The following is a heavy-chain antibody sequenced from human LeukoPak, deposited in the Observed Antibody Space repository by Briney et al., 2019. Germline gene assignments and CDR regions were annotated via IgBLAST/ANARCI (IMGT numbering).Heavy chain of an antibody. CDR2: VFHSGDT. D-gene: IGHD3-10*01. V-gene: IGHV4-38-2*02. CDR3: VSGLRSGSNYFFYGMDV. J-gene: IGHJ6*04. CDR1: GYSINNGYF. Sequence: SETLSVTCTVSGYSINNGYFWGWIRQPPGKGLEYIGTVFHSGDTYYNPSLKSRVTISLDTSTNEISLKLRSATAADTAVYYCVSGLRSGSNYFFYGMDVWGKGTTVTVSS.